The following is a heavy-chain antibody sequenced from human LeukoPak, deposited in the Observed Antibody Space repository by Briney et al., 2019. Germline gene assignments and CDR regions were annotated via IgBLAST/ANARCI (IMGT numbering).Heavy chain of an antibody. V-gene: IGHV3-11*04. CDR1: GFSFSDYY. J-gene: IGHJ4*02. CDR3: AKQSFIFDD. Sequence: GGSLRLSCAASGFSFSDYYMSWIRQAPGKGLEWVSYISSSSSTIYYADSVKGRFTIPRDNAKNSLYLQMNSLRAEDTAVYYCAKQSFIFDDWGQGTLVTVSS. CDR2: ISSSSSTI.